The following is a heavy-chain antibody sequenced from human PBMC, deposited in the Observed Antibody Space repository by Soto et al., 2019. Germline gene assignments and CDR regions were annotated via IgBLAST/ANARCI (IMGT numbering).Heavy chain of an antibody. V-gene: IGHV4-59*01. D-gene: IGHD3-22*01. J-gene: IGHJ4*02. CDR1: GGSISSYY. CDR2: IYYSGST. CDR3: ARANYDSSGYYHLFDY. Sequence: SETLSLTCTVSGGSISSYYWSWIRQPPGKGLEWIGYIYYSGSTNYNPSLKSRVTISVDTSKNQFSLKLSSVTAADTAVYYCARANYDSSGYYHLFDYWGQGTLVTVSS.